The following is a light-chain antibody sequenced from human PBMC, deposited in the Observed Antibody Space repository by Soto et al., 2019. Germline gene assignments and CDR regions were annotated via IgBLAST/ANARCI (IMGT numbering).Light chain of an antibody. Sequence: DIQMTQSPSTLSASVGDRVTITCRAGQSISSWLAWYQQKPGKAPKLLIYDASSLESGVPSRFSGSGSGTEFTLTISSLQPEDFATYYCLQHNSYPRTFGQGTKVDIK. V-gene: IGKV1-5*01. CDR3: LQHNSYPRT. CDR2: DAS. CDR1: QSISSW. J-gene: IGKJ1*01.